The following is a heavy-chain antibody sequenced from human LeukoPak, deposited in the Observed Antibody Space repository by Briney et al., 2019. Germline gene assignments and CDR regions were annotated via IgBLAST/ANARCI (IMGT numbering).Heavy chain of an antibody. Sequence: GGSLRLSCAASGFTFSSYGMHWVRQAPGKGLEWVAFIRYDGGNKYYADSVKGRFTISRDNSKNTLYLQMNSLRAEDTAVYYCAKELYDFWSGYPDTSLYYYYDMDVWGKGTTVTVSS. CDR2: IRYDGGNK. D-gene: IGHD3-3*01. CDR1: GFTFSSYG. CDR3: AKELYDFWSGYPDTSLYYYYDMDV. J-gene: IGHJ6*03. V-gene: IGHV3-30*02.